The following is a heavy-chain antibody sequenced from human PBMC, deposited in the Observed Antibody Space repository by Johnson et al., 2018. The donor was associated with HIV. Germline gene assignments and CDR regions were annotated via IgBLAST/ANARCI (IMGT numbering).Heavy chain of an antibody. D-gene: IGHD2-15*01. Sequence: QVQLVESGGGVVQPGRSLRLSCAASGFTFSSYAMHWVRQAPGKGLEWVAVISYDGSNKYYADSVKGRCTISRDNSKTTLYLHLNSLRAEDTAVYYCARDRRVSREGYCSGGTCYPYIAYPNAFDIWGQGTMVTVSS. V-gene: IGHV3-30*14. J-gene: IGHJ3*02. CDR3: ARDRRVSREGYCSGGTCYPYIAYPNAFDI. CDR1: GFTFSSYA. CDR2: ISYDGSNK.